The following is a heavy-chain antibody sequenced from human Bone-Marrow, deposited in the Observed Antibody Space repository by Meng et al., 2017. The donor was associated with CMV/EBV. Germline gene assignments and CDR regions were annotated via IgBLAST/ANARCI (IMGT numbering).Heavy chain of an antibody. Sequence: GGSLRLSCAASGFTFSSYAMNWVRQAPGKGLQWVSGITGSGGGTYYADSVKGRFTISRDNSKKTLYLHMNSLRAEDTAVYYCASRSSGAHAFDIWGQGTMVTGSS. D-gene: IGHD2-15*01. CDR3: ASRSSGAHAFDI. J-gene: IGHJ3*02. V-gene: IGHV3-23*01. CDR2: ITGSGGGT. CDR1: GFTFSSYA.